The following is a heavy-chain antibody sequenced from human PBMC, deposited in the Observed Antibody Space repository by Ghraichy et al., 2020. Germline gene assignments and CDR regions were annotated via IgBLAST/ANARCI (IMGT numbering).Heavy chain of an antibody. Sequence: GGSLRLSCAASGFTFSSYWMHWVRQAPGKGLVWVSRINSDGTSTNYADVVKGRFTISRDNAKSTLYLQMNSLRAEDTAVYYCARGYGDSGGYYWGQGTLVTVSS. D-gene: IGHD2-21*02. CDR1: GFTFSSYW. V-gene: IGHV3-74*01. J-gene: IGHJ4*02. CDR2: INSDGTST. CDR3: ARGYGDSGGYY.